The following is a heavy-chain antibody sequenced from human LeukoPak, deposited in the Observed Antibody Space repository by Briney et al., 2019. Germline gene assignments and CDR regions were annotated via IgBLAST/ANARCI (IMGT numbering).Heavy chain of an antibody. CDR2: IKSDGSST. J-gene: IGHJ5*02. CDR3: VRETRIGSSGTQGWFDP. V-gene: IGHV3-74*01. Sequence: GGSLRLSCLASGFTFSSFWMHWVRHTPGKGLVWVSRIKSDGSSTDYADSVKGRFTISRDNARNTLYLQMDSLRVEDTAVYCCVRETRIGSSGTQGWFDPWGQGTLVTVSS. CDR1: GFTFSSFW. D-gene: IGHD1-1*01.